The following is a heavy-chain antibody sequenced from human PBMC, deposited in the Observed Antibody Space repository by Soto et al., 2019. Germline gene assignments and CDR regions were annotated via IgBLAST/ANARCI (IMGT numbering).Heavy chain of an antibody. Sequence: QVQLQESGPGLVKPSQTLSLTCTVSGGSINSDDYYWSWIHQPPGKGLEWIGYIYYSGNTYYNPSLKSRLTISLDTSTNQFSLNLTSVTAADTALYYCARGDIVAAGEPYFAYWGQGTLVTVSS. CDR1: GGSINSDDYY. CDR3: ARGDIVAAGEPYFAY. V-gene: IGHV4-30-4*01. CDR2: IYYSGNT. D-gene: IGHD1-26*01. J-gene: IGHJ4*02.